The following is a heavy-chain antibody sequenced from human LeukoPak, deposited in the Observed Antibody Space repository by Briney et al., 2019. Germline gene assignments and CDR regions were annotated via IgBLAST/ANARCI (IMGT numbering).Heavy chain of an antibody. D-gene: IGHD3-9*01. J-gene: IGHJ5*02. Sequence: PGGSLRLSCAASGFTFSSYAMHWVRQAPGKGLEWVAVISYDGNNKYYADSVKGRFTISRDNAKNSLYLQMNSLRAEDTAVYYCARERTFNWVFLGYNWFDPWGQGTLVTVSS. CDR3: ARERTFNWVFLGYNWFDP. V-gene: IGHV3-30-3*01. CDR2: ISYDGNNK. CDR1: GFTFSSYA.